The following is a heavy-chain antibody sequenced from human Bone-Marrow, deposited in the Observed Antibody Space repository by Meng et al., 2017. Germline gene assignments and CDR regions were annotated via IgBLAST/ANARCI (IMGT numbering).Heavy chain of an antibody. CDR1: GFTFSSYG. V-gene: IGHV3-33*03. CDR3: ARWYSSSWYLNPDAFDI. Sequence: GESLKISCAASGFTFSSYGMHWVRQAPGKGLEWVAVIWYDGSNKYYADSVKGRFTISRDNAKNSLYLQMNSLRAEDTAVYYCARWYSSSWYLNPDAFDIWGQGTLVTVSS. D-gene: IGHD6-13*01. J-gene: IGHJ4*02. CDR2: IWYDGSNK.